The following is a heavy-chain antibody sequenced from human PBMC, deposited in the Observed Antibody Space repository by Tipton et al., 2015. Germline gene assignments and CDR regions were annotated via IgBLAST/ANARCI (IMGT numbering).Heavy chain of an antibody. D-gene: IGHD3-10*01. CDR1: GESLSDNY. CDR2: NNQRGTT. V-gene: IGHV4-34*01. J-gene: IGHJ4*02. CDR3: ARAPRLSGKVFDY. Sequence: TLSLTCVVLGESLSDNYWSWIRQPPGGGLQWIGENNQRGTTKYNPSLKSRVTIFLDGAKNQFSLNLTSVTAADTAVYYCARAPRLSGKVFDYWGQGTLVTVSS.